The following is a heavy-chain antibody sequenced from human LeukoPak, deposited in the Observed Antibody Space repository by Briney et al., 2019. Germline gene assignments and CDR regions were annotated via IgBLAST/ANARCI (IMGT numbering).Heavy chain of an antibody. J-gene: IGHJ3*02. CDR3: AAADYYYSSGYYPYAFHI. Sequence: GASVKVSCKASGFTFTRSAMQWVRQARGQRLEWIGWIVVGSGNTNYAQTFQERVTITRDMSTSTAYMELSSLRSEDTAVYYCAAADYYYSSGYYPYAFHIWGQGTMVTVSS. V-gene: IGHV1-58*02. CDR2: IVVGSGNT. CDR1: GFTFTRSA. D-gene: IGHD3-22*01.